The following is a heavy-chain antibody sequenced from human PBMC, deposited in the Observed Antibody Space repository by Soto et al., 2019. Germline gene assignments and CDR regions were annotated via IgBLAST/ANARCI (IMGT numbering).Heavy chain of an antibody. CDR2: ITGSGAGS. D-gene: IGHD6-13*01. J-gene: IGHJ5*02. V-gene: IGHV3-23*01. CDR3: AKAYSNSWTNDGLDP. CDR1: GFTFSSYA. Sequence: EVQLLESGGGWLQPGGSLSLSCAASGFTFSSYAMNWVRQAPGKGLEWVSGITGSGAGSYYSDSVKGRFTISRDNSKNTLYLQMNSLRAEDTPVYYCAKAYSNSWTNDGLDPWGQGTLVTVSS.